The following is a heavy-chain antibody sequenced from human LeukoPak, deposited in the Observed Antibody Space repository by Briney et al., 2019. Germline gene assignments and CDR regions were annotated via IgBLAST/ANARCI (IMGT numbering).Heavy chain of an antibody. CDR1: GFTFGDYA. Sequence: KPGRSLRLSCTASGFTFGDYAMSWFRQAPGKGLEWVGFIRSKAYGGTTEYAASVKGRFTISRDDSKSIAYLQMNSLKTEDTAVYYSTRVPRGYTVRALDIWGQGTMVTVSS. V-gene: IGHV3-49*05. CDR3: TRVPRGYTVRALDI. D-gene: IGHD4-17*01. J-gene: IGHJ3*02. CDR2: IRSKAYGGTT.